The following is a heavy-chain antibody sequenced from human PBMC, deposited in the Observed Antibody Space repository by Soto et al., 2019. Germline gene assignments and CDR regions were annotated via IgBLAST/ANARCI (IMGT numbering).Heavy chain of an antibody. Sequence: GESLKISFKGSGYSFTSYWISWVRQMPGKGLEWMGRIDPSDSYTNYSPSFQGHVTISADKSISTAYLQWSSLKASDTAMYYCARHGNYYDSSGPMAFDIWGQGTMVTVSS. CDR2: IDPSDSYT. V-gene: IGHV5-10-1*01. CDR1: GYSFTSYW. D-gene: IGHD3-22*01. CDR3: ARHGNYYDSSGPMAFDI. J-gene: IGHJ3*02.